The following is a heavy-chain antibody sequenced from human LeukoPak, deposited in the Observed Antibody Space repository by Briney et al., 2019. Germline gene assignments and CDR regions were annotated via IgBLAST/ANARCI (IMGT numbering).Heavy chain of an antibody. CDR2: IYYTGST. Sequence: PSETLSLTCTVSGGSISSYYWSWIRQPPGKGLEWIGYIYYTGSTNYNPSLKSRVTISVDTSKNQFSLKLSSVTAAATAVYYCARLVGGSGSYRLNWFDPWGEGTLVTVSS. CDR1: GGSISSYY. D-gene: IGHD3-10*01. V-gene: IGHV4-59*08. CDR3: ARLVGGSGSYRLNWFDP. J-gene: IGHJ5*02.